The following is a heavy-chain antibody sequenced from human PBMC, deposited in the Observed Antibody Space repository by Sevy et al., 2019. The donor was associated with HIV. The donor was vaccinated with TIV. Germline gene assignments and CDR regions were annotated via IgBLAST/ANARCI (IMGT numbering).Heavy chain of an antibody. D-gene: IGHD3-3*01. V-gene: IGHV3-48*02. Sequence: GGFLRLSCAASGFTFSSYSMNWVRQAPGKGLEWVSYISSSSSTIYYADAVKGRFTISRDNAKNSLYLQMNSLRDEDTAVYYCARDRQFVCLDGIGVVSSYDYYYYGMDVWGQGTTVTVSS. CDR3: ARDRQFVCLDGIGVVSSYDYYYYGMDV. CDR2: ISSSSSTI. CDR1: GFTFSSYS. J-gene: IGHJ6*02.